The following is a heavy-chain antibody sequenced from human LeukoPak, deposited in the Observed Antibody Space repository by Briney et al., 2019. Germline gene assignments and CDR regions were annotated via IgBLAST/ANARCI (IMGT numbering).Heavy chain of an antibody. D-gene: IGHD2-15*01. CDR1: GYTFIDYY. CDR2: INPNSVGT. V-gene: IGHV1-2*02. Sequence: GASVKVSCKSSGYTFIDYYMHWVRQAPGQGLEWMGWINPNSVGTNYAQKFQGRVTMIRDTSISTAYMELSRLRSDDTAVYYCTRDRRDMVYYYYYMDVWGKGTTVTISS. J-gene: IGHJ6*03. CDR3: TRDRRDMVYYYYYMDV.